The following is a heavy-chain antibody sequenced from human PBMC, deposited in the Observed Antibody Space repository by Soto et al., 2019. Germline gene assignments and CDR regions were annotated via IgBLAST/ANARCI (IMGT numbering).Heavy chain of an antibody. CDR1: GYTFTTYG. J-gene: IGHJ6*02. Sequence: ASVKVSCKASGYTFTTYGISCVRQAPGQGLEWMGWISGYSGDTNYAQKLQGRVTVTTDTSTSTAYMELRSLRSDDTAVYYCARVPSSWYYYYGMDVWGQGTTVTAP. CDR3: ARVPSSWYYYYGMDV. CDR2: ISGYSGDT. V-gene: IGHV1-18*04. D-gene: IGHD6-13*01.